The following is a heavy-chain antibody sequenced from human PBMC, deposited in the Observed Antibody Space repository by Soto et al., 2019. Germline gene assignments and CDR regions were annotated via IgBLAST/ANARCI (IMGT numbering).Heavy chain of an antibody. CDR3: AHIRLPIFGVVIRWFDP. D-gene: IGHD3-3*01. J-gene: IGHJ5*02. CDR2: IYWDDDK. Sequence: SGPTLVQPTQTLTLTCTFSGFSLSASGVGVGWIRQPPGKALEWLALIYWDDDKRYSPSLKSRLTITKDTSKNQVVLTMTNMDPVDTATYYCAHIRLPIFGVVIRWFDPWGQGTLVTVSS. V-gene: IGHV2-5*02. CDR1: GFSLSASGVG.